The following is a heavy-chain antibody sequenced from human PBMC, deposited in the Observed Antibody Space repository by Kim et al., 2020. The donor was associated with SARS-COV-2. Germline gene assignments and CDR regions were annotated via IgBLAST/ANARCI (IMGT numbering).Heavy chain of an antibody. CDR3: ARGAYSYGY. V-gene: IGHV3-20*03. J-gene: IGHJ4*02. D-gene: IGHD5-18*01. Sequence: STGSAHSVKVRFTISRDNAKNSLYLQMNSLRAEDTALYYCARGAYSYGYWGQGTLVTVSS. CDR2: ST.